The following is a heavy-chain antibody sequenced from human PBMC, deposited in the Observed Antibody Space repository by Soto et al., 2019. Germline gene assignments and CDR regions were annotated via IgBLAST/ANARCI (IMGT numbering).Heavy chain of an antibody. CDR2: VYRSGRT. CDR3: ARREDTFDF. V-gene: IGHV4-4*07. Sequence: QVQLQESGPGLVKPSETLSLTCAVSGVSIINNYWTWIRQPAGKGLEWLGRVYRSGRTTYNPSLKSRSPMSADTSKNQFSLHLSSLTAADTAVYYCARREDTFDFWGQGMLGTVSS. CDR1: GVSIINNY. J-gene: IGHJ4*02.